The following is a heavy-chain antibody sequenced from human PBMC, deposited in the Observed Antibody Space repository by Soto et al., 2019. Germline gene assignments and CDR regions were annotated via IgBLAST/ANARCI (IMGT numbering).Heavy chain of an antibody. CDR3: ARDGRWSSGSAGMDV. D-gene: IGHD6-19*01. CDR2: IYYSGST. J-gene: IGHJ6*02. V-gene: IGHV4-31*03. CDR1: GGSISSGGYY. Sequence: QVQLQESGPGLVKPSQTLSLTCTVSGGSISSGGYYWSWIRQHPGKGLEWIGYIYYSGSTYYNPSLKSRGTISVDTSKNQFALKLSSVTAADTAVYYCARDGRWSSGSAGMDVWGQGTRVTVSS.